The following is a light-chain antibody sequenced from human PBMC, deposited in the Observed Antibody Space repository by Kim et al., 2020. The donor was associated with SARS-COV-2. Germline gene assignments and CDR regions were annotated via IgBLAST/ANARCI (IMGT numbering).Light chain of an antibody. CDR3: ASWDDSLNGWL. CDR1: TSNIGSNS. J-gene: IGLJ3*02. CDR2: TST. V-gene: IGLV1-44*01. Sequence: ELTQPPSASGTPGQRVTISCSGSTSNIGSNSVDWYQQLPGMAPMLLIHTSTQRPSGVPDRFSGSKSGTSASLAISGLQFEDEAEYHCASWDDSLNGWLFGGGTQLTVL.